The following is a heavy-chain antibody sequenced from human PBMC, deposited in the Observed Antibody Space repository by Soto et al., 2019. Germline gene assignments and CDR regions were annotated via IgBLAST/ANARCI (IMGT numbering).Heavy chain of an antibody. V-gene: IGHV4-61*01. CDR3: AREGLEGCSSTSCSTAAAFDY. J-gene: IGHJ4*02. D-gene: IGHD2-2*01. CDR2: IYYSGST. Sequence: PSETLSLTCTVSGVSISSSSYYWGWIRQPPGKGLEWIGYIYYSGSTNYNPSLKSRVTISVDTSKNQFSLKLSSVTAADTAVYYCAREGLEGCSSTSCSTAAAFDYWGQGTLVTVSS. CDR1: GVSISSSSYY.